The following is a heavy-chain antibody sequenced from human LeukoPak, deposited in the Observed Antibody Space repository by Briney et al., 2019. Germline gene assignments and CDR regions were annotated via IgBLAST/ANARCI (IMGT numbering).Heavy chain of an antibody. V-gene: IGHV4-39*01. Sequence: PSETLSLTCTVSGGSISSYYWGWIRQPPGKGLEWIGSMYYSGSTYYNASLRSRVTISVDTSKNQFSLKLSSVTAADTAVYYCARHFDRDGYKSNAFDIWGQGTMVTVSS. J-gene: IGHJ3*02. CDR3: ARHFDRDGYKSNAFDI. CDR1: GGSISSYY. D-gene: IGHD5-24*01. CDR2: MYYSGST.